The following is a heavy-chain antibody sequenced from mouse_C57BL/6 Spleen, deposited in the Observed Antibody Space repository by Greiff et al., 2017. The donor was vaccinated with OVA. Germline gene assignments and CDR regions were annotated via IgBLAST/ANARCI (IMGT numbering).Heavy chain of an antibody. J-gene: IGHJ2*01. Sequence: QVHVKQSGAELVRPGTSVKVSCKASGYAFTNYLIEWVKQRPGQGLEWIGEIDPSDSYTNYNQKFKGKATLTVDTSSSTAYMQLSSLTSEDSAVYYCARREFITTVVATDYWGQGTTLTVSS. CDR2: IDPSDSYT. V-gene: IGHV1-50*01. D-gene: IGHD1-1*01. CDR3: ARREFITTVVATDY. CDR1: GYAFTNYL.